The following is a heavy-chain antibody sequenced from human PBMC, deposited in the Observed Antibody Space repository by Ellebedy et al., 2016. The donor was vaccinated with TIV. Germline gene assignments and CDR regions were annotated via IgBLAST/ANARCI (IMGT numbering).Heavy chain of an antibody. CDR2: ISGSGDST. CDR1: GFTFSTYA. D-gene: IGHD6-13*01. J-gene: IGHJ4*02. Sequence: GESLKISCAASGFTFSTYAMSWVRQAPGKGLEWVSAISGSGDSTYCTDSVKGRFTISRDNSKNTLYLQMNSLRVEDTAIYYCAKAPYSSGWYSGGDYWGQGTLVTVPS. V-gene: IGHV3-23*01. CDR3: AKAPYSSGWYSGGDY.